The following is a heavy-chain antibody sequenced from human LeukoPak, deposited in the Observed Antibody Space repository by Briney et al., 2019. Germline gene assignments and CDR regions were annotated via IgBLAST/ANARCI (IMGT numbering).Heavy chain of an antibody. Sequence: PSETLSLTCAVYGGSFSGYYWSWIRQPPGKGLEWMGYIYYSGSTNYNPSLKSRVTISVDTSKNQFSLKLSSVTAADTAVYFCARLYGGYYYYGMDVWGQGTTVTVSS. CDR1: GGSFSGYY. CDR2: IYYSGST. V-gene: IGHV4-59*08. D-gene: IGHD3-16*01. CDR3: ARLYGGYYYYGMDV. J-gene: IGHJ6*02.